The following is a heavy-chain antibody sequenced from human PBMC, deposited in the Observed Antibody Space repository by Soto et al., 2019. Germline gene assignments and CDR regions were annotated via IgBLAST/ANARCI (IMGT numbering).Heavy chain of an antibody. CDR2: ISYSGST. CDR3: ARGSSSWFDP. Sequence: PSETLSLTCTVSGGPISSGGYYWSWIRQHPGKGLEWIGYISYSGSTYYNPSLKSRVTISVDTSKNQFSLKLSSVTAADTAVYYCARGSSSWFDPWGQGTLVTVSS. CDR1: GGPISSGGYY. J-gene: IGHJ5*02. V-gene: IGHV4-31*03. D-gene: IGHD3-16*02.